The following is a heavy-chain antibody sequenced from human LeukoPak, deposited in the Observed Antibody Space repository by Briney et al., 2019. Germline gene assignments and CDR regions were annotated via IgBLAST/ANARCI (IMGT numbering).Heavy chain of an antibody. D-gene: IGHD5-24*01. CDR2: INHSGST. Sequence: SETLSLTCAVYGGSFSGYYWSWIRQPPGKGLEWIGEINHSGSTNYNPSLKSRVTISGDTSKNQFSLKLSSMTAADTAVYYCARRRFDAFDIWGQGTMVTVSS. J-gene: IGHJ3*02. V-gene: IGHV4-34*01. CDR1: GGSFSGYY. CDR3: ARRRFDAFDI.